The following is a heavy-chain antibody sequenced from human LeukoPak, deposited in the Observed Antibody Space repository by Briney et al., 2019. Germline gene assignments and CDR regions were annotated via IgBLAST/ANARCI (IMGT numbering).Heavy chain of an antibody. CDR3: ARGRQDVNMILVVMAGVSYYLDV. J-gene: IGHJ6*03. CDR2: MSPSGSS. Sequence: SETLSLTCAVYGGSFSDYYWTWIRQTPGKGLEWIGEMSPSGSSNYNPSLRSRVTISVDTSKNQFSLKLRSVTAADTAVYYCARGRQDVNMILVVMAGVSYYLDVWSKGTTVTVS. CDR1: GGSFSDYY. V-gene: IGHV4-34*01. D-gene: IGHD3-22*01.